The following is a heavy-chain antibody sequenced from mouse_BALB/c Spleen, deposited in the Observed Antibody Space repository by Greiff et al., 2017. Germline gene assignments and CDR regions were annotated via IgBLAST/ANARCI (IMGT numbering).Heavy chain of an antibody. CDR2: ILPGSGST. CDR1: GYTFSSYW. J-gene: IGHJ3*01. V-gene: IGHV1-9*01. D-gene: IGHD1-1*01. CDR3: ARSGYYGSSPWFAY. Sequence: LQESGAELMKPGASVKISCKATGYTFSSYWIEWVKQRPGHGLEWIGEILPGSGSTNYNEKFKGKATFTADTSSNTAYMQLSSLTSEDSAVYYCARSGYYGSSPWFAYWGQGTLVTVSA.